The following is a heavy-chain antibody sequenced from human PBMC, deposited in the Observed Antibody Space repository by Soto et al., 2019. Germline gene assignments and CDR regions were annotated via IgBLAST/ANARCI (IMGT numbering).Heavy chain of an antibody. V-gene: IGHV3-30*18. D-gene: IGHD3-10*01. CDR3: AKPTYLSWFGEYFDY. CDR1: GFTFSSYG. Sequence: GGSLRLSCAASGFTFSSYGMHWVRQAPGKGLEWVAVISYDGSNKYYADSVKGRFTISRDNSKNTLYLQMNSLRAEDTAVYYCAKPTYLSWFGEYFDYWGQGTLVTVSS. CDR2: ISYDGSNK. J-gene: IGHJ4*02.